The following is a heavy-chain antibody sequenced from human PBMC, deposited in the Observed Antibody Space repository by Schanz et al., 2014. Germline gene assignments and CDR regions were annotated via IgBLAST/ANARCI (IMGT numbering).Heavy chain of an antibody. V-gene: IGHV3-9*01. J-gene: IGHJ4*02. D-gene: IGHD2-8*01. CDR1: GFTFDDFD. CDR2: ISWNSYSL. CDR3: ARAPGANASPYYLDY. Sequence: EVQLVESGGDLVQPGKSLRLSCAASGFTFDDFDMHWVRQAPGKALEWVSGISWNSYSLLYADSVQGRFTISRDNAKNSLYLQMNSLRHDDTAFYYCARAPGANASPYYLDYWGQGSLVTVSS.